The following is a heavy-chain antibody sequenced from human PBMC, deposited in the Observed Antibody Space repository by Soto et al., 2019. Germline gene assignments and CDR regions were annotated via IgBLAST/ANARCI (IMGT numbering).Heavy chain of an antibody. D-gene: IGHD3-16*01. V-gene: IGHV4-30-4*01. CDR2: VYYSGST. Sequence: QVQLQESGPGLVKPSQTLSLTCSVSGGSFRSGNYYWTWIRQPPGKGLEWIGYVYYSGSTYYNPSRKSPPTISLDTSKNQSSLKLSSVTAAGTPVYYCARMRRPEDSNAYSFDYWGQRTLFTGAS. CDR1: GGSFRSGNYY. CDR3: ARMRRPEDSNAYSFDY. J-gene: IGHJ4*02.